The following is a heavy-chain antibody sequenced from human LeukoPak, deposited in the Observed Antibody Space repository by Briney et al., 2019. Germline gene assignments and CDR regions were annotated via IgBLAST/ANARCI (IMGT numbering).Heavy chain of an antibody. Sequence: GGSLRLSCAASGFTFSSYWMSWVRQAPGKGLEWVANIKQDGSEKYYVDSVKGRFTISRDNAKNSLYLQMNSLRAEDTAVYYCARDNYYGSGSYIYYYYYYGMDVWGQGTTVTVSS. CDR2: IKQDGSEK. V-gene: IGHV3-7*01. CDR3: ARDNYYGSGSYIYYYYYYGMDV. J-gene: IGHJ6*02. CDR1: GFTFSSYW. D-gene: IGHD3-10*01.